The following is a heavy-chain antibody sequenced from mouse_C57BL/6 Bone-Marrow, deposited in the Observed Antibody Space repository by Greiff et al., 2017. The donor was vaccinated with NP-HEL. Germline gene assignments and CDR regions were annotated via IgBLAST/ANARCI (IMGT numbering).Heavy chain of an antibody. D-gene: IGHD2-13*01. CDR2: IYPRSGNT. CDR1: GYTFTSYG. V-gene: IGHV1-81*01. J-gene: IGHJ4*01. Sequence: VQRVESGAELARPGASVKLSCKASGYTFTSYGISWVKQRTGQGLEWIGEIYPRSGNTYYNEKFKGKATLTADKSSSTAYMELRSLTSEDSAFYFCAREGDSLYYYAMDYWGQGTSVTVSS. CDR3: AREGDSLYYYAMDY.